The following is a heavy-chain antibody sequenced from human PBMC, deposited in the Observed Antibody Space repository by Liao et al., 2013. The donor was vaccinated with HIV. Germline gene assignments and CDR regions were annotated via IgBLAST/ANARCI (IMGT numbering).Heavy chain of an antibody. CDR2: LFTTGST. V-gene: IGHV4-61*02. D-gene: IGHD6-13*01. J-gene: IGHJ4*02. CDR3: ASSSRAAGKLDY. Sequence: QVHLQESGPGLVKPSQTLSLTCSVSGGSINSVNSYWTWIRQPAGKLEWIGRLFTTGSTNYNPSLKSRVTISLDTSKNQFSLKLSSVTAADTAVYYCASSSRAAGKLDYWGQGTLVTVSS. CDR1: GGSINSVNSY.